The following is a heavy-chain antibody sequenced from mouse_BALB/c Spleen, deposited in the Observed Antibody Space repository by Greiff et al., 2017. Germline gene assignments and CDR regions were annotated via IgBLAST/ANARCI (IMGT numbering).Heavy chain of an antibody. Sequence: VQLKQSGPELVKPGASVKISCKASGYSFTGYYMHWVKQSHVKSLEWIGRINPYNGATSYNQNFKDKASLTVDKSSSTAYMELHSLTSEDSAVYYCARPGYGYFDVWGAGTTVTVSS. CDR2: INPYNGAT. CDR1: GYSFTGYY. J-gene: IGHJ1*01. CDR3: ARPGYGYFDV. V-gene: IGHV1-31*01.